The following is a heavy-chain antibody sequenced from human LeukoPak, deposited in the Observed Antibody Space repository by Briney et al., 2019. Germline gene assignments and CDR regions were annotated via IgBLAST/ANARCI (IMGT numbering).Heavy chain of an antibody. D-gene: IGHD3-22*01. CDR3: GRAKYFYDSSGYSDY. V-gene: IGHV1-18*01. CDR1: GYTFTSYG. Sequence: ASVKVSCKASGYTFTSYGISWVRQAPGQGLEWMGWISAYNGNTNYAQKLQGRVTMTTDTSTSTAYMELRSLRSDDTAVYYCGRAKYFYDSSGYSDYWGQGTLVTVSS. CDR2: ISAYNGNT. J-gene: IGHJ4*02.